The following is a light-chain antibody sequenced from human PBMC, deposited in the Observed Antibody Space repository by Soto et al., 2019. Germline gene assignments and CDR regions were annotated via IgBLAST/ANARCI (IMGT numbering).Light chain of an antibody. CDR2: KAS. J-gene: IGKJ2*01. CDR3: QQYDTYLYT. V-gene: IGKV1-5*03. CDR1: QNINSW. Sequence: DIQMTQSPSTLSAAVGDTVTITCRASQNINSWLAWYQQKPGKAPKLLIYKASTLESGVPSRFSGSGSGTEFTLTISSLQPDDFATYYCQQYDTYLYTFGQGTKLEIK.